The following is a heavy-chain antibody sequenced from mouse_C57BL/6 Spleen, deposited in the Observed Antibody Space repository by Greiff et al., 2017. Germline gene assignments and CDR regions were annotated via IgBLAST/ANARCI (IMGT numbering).Heavy chain of an antibody. CDR1: GYSITSGYY. V-gene: IGHV3-6*01. CDR2: ISYDGSN. J-gene: IGHJ1*03. CDR3: ASYYYGSSPWYFDV. D-gene: IGHD1-1*01. Sequence: EVKLVESGPGLVKPSQSLSLTCSVTGYSITSGYYWNWIRQFPGNKLEWMGYISYDGSNNYNPSLKNRISITRDTSKNQFFLKLNSVTTEDTATYYCASYYYGSSPWYFDVWGTGTTVTVSS.